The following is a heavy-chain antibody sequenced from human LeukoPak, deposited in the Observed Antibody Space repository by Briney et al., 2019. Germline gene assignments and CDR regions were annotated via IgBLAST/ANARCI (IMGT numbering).Heavy chain of an antibody. D-gene: IGHD1-1*01. Sequence: GASVKVSCKASGGSFSNFAISWVRQAPGQGFEWLGAIFGTVTYAPNFQGRVSFTTDESTSTAYMELSGLTSEDTAVYYFVAQLVDAPPTFDYWGQGTLVTVSS. CDR3: VAQLVDAPPTFDY. V-gene: IGHV1-69*05. J-gene: IGHJ4*02. CDR1: GGSFSNFA. CDR2: IFGTV.